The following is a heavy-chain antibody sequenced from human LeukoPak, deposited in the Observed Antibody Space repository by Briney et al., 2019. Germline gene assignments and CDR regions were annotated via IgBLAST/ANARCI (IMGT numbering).Heavy chain of an antibody. CDR3: AKGYCSSTSCSGDY. D-gene: IGHD2-2*01. J-gene: IGHJ4*02. CDR2: ISWNSGSI. CDR1: GFTFDDYA. Sequence: GGSLRLSCAASGFTFDDYAMHRVRQAPGKGLEWVSGISWNSGSIAYADSVKGRFTISRDNAKNSLYLQMNSLRAEDMALYYCAKGYCSSTSCSGDYWGQGTLVTVSS. V-gene: IGHV3-9*03.